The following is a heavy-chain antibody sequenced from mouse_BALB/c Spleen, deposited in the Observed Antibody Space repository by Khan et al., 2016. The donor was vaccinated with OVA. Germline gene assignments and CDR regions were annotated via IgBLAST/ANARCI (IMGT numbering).Heavy chain of an antibody. CDR1: GFTFSNFG. CDR3: GRSFWYGYYFDH. J-gene: IGHJ2*01. D-gene: IGHD2-14*01. CDR2: ISGDSSTI. Sequence: EVQLVESGGGLVQPGGSRKLSCVASGFTFSNFGMHWVRQTPEKGLEWVAYISGDSSTIYYTATVQGRFTISRDNPKNTLFLQLTSLASDDMATDYCGRSFWYGYYFDHWGQGTTLTVSS. V-gene: IGHV5-17*02.